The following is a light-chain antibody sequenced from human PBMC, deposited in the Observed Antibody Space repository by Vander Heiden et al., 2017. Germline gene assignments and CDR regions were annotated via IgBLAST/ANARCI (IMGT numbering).Light chain of an antibody. CDR3: QQSFTTPLT. V-gene: IGKV1-39*01. CDR1: QYISNY. Sequence: DIQMTQSPSSLSASVGDRVTITCRARQYISNYLKWYQQKPGKAPKLLIYAASNVQSGVPSRCSGSGSGTDFTLTISSLQPEDFATYYCQQSFTTPLTFGGGTKVEIK. CDR2: AAS. J-gene: IGKJ4*01.